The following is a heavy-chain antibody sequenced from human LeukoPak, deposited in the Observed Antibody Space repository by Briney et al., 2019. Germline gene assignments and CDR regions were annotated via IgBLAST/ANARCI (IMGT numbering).Heavy chain of an antibody. CDR3: ARAVYSSGWFWDH. CDR1: GGSISSSSYY. V-gene: IGHV4-39*01. D-gene: IGHD6-19*01. J-gene: IGHJ4*02. CDR2: IYYSGST. Sequence: SETLSLTCTVSGGSISSSSYYWGWIRQPPGKELKWIGSIYYSGSTYYNLSLKSRVTISVDTSKNQFSLKLSSVTAADTAVYYCARAVYSSGWFWDHWGQGTLVTVSS.